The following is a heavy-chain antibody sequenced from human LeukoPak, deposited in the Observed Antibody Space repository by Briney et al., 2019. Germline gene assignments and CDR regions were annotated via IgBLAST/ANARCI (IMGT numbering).Heavy chain of an antibody. CDR1: GGSISSGGYS. CDR3: ARGSCDSSGYSPPEFYGMDV. J-gene: IGHJ6*02. D-gene: IGHD3-22*01. Sequence: NSSQTLSLTCAVSGGSISSGGYSWSWIRQPPGKGLEWIGYIYHSGSTYYNPSLKSRVTISVDRSKNQFSLKLSSVTAADTAVYYCARGSCDSSGYSPPEFYGMDVWGQGTTVTVSS. V-gene: IGHV4-30-2*01. CDR2: IYHSGST.